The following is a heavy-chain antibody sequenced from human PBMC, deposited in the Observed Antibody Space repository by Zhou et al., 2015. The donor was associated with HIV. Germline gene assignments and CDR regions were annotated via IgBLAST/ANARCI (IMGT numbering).Heavy chain of an antibody. D-gene: IGHD3-16*01. Sequence: QVQLVQSGAEVKRPGASVEVSCTASGYTFTSYDVNWVRQVPGQGLEWMGWMNPNSGNTGFAQKFQGRLTMTTRTSTNTAYMQLSSLTSDDTAVYYCARGPSRPLGGSYNYDYWGQGTLVTVSS. V-gene: IGHV1-8*01. CDR3: ARGPSRPLGGSYNYDY. J-gene: IGHJ4*02. CDR2: MNPNSGNT. CDR1: GYTFTSYD.